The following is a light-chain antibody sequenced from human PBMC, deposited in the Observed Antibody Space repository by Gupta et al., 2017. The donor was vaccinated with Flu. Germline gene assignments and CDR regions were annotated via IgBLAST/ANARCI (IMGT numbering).Light chain of an antibody. V-gene: IGLV1-40*01. CDR1: SSNIGAGYD. CDR2: AFS. J-gene: IGLJ3*02. Sequence: QSVLTQPPSVSGAPGQRVTISCTGSSSNIGAGYDVHWYHQLPGTAPKLLIYAFSNRPSGVPDRFAGSKSGTSAALAITGLQAEDEADYYCQSYDSSRSARVFGGGTKLTVL. CDR3: QSYDSSRSARV.